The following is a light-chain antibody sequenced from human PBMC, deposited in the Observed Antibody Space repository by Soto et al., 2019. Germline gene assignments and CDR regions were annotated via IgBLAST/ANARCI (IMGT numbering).Light chain of an antibody. CDR2: KVS. Sequence: DVVMTQSPLSLRVTLGQPASISGSSSKSLVYRDGNTHLSWFHQRPRQSPSLLIYKVSNRDSGVPDRFSGSGSGTYFTLQFSRVEAEDVGVYYCMQGTHWPPVTFGQGTKVDI. CDR1: KSLVYRDGNTH. J-gene: IGKJ1*01. V-gene: IGKV2-30*01. CDR3: MQGTHWPPVT.